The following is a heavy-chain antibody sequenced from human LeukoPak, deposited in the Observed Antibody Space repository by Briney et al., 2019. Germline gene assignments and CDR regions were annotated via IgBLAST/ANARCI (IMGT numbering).Heavy chain of an antibody. Sequence: PMASVKVSCKASGYTFTSYGISWVRQAPGQGLEWMGWISAYNGNTNYAQKLQGRVTMTTDTSTSTAYMELRSLRSDDTAVYYCARDRRVLRFLEWLGYWGQGTLVTVSS. CDR2: ISAYNGNT. D-gene: IGHD3-3*01. CDR1: GYTFTSYG. J-gene: IGHJ4*02. V-gene: IGHV1-18*01. CDR3: ARDRRVLRFLEWLGY.